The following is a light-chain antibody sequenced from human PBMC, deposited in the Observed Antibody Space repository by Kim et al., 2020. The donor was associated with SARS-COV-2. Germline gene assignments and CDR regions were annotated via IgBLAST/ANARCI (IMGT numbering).Light chain of an antibody. J-gene: IGLJ3*02. CDR2: EVT. Sequence: GQSVTISCTGTSSDVGGYNYVSWYQHHPGKAPKVLIYEVTQRPSGVPDRFSGSKSGNTASLTVSGLLAEDEADYYCSSYGGSHTLVFGGGTQLTVL. CDR1: SSDVGGYNY. V-gene: IGLV2-8*01. CDR3: SSYGGSHTLV.